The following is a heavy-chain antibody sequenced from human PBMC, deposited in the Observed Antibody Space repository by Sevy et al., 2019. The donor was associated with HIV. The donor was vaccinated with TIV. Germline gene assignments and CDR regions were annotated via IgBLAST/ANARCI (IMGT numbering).Heavy chain of an antibody. CDR1: GYTFTGYY. V-gene: IGHV1-2*02. CDR2: INPNSGGT. J-gene: IGHJ3*02. D-gene: IGHD3-22*01. CDR3: ARGGDYYDSSGNGAFDI. Sequence: ASVKVFCKASGYTFTGYYMHWVRQAPGQGLEWMGWINPNSGGTNYAQKFQGRVTMTRDTSISTAYMELSRLRSDDTAVYYCARGGDYYDSSGNGAFDIWGQGTMVTVSS.